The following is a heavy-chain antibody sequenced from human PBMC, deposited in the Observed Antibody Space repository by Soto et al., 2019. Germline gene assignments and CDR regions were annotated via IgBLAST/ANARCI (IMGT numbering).Heavy chain of an antibody. CDR3: ARDQHCSVSTCFGDPHV. CDR1: GDTFSTHT. J-gene: IGHJ6*03. CDR2: IIPLLGLT. Sequence: QVQLLQSGAEMKKPGSSVTVSCHASGDTFSTHTITWVRQAPGQGLEWVGRIIPLLGLTDYAQKFLGRGTIRAAKATSTAYLVLSSLTSKDTALYYCARDQHCSVSTCFGDPHVWGTGTAVTVSS. D-gene: IGHD2-21*02. V-gene: IGHV1-69*08.